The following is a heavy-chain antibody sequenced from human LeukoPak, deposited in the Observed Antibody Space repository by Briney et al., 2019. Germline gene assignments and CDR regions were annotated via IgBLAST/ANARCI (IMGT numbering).Heavy chain of an antibody. CDR1: GFTFSSYA. V-gene: IGHV4-59*01. CDR3: ARVTYDFWSGPYMDV. J-gene: IGHJ6*03. CDR2: IYYSGST. Sequence: GSLRLSCAASGFTFSSYAMSWIRQPPGKGLEWIGYIYYSGSTNYNPSLKSRVTISVYTSKNQFSLKLSSVTAADTAVYYCARVTYDFWSGPYMDVWGKGTTVTVSS. D-gene: IGHD3-3*01.